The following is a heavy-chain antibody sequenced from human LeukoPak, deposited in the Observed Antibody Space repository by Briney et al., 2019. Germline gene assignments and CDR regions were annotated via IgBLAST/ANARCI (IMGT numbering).Heavy chain of an antibody. CDR3: AKGRRGSSYVHYFDN. J-gene: IGHJ4*02. D-gene: IGHD5-12*01. Sequence: GGSLRLSCAASGFTFSAYGMHWVRQAPGKGLDWVAVVSFHGANEYYADSVKGRFTISRDNSNNALYLQMNGVRVEDTAVYYCAKGRRGSSYVHYFDNWGQGTLVTVSS. V-gene: IGHV3-30*18. CDR2: VSFHGANE. CDR1: GFTFSAYG.